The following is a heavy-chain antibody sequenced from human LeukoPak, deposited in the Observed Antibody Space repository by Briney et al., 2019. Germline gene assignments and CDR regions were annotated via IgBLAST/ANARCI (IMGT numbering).Heavy chain of an antibody. CDR1: GYSISSGYY. D-gene: IGHD3-10*01. CDR3: ARRRGYYFRLDFDY. CDR2: IYHSGST. Sequence: SETLSLTCTVSGYSISSGYYWGWIRQPPGKGLEWIGSIYHSGSTYYNPSLKSRVTISVDTSKNQFSLKLSSVTAADTAVYYCARRRGYYFRLDFDYWGQGTLVTVSS. J-gene: IGHJ4*02. V-gene: IGHV4-38-2*02.